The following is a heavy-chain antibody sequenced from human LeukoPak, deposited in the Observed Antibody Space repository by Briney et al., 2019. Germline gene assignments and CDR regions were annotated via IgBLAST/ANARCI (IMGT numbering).Heavy chain of an antibody. V-gene: IGHV3-23*01. CDR2: ISGSGGST. J-gene: IGHJ4*02. CDR1: GFTFSSYA. CDR3: AKVGDYYDSSGYYYFDH. D-gene: IGHD3-22*01. Sequence: GGSLRLSCAASGFTFSSYAMSWVRQAPGKGLEWVSAISGSGGSTYYADSVKGRFTISRDNSKNTLYLQMNSLRAEDTAVYYCAKVGDYYDSSGYYYFDHWGQGTLVTVSS.